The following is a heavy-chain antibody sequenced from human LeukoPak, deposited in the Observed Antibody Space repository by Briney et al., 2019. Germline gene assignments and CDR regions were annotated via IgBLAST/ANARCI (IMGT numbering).Heavy chain of an antibody. D-gene: IGHD6-13*01. CDR1: GFTFRNYG. J-gene: IGHJ4*02. CDR2: IWYDGSNK. Sequence: GGSLRLSCEASGFTFRNYGMHWVRQAPGKGLEWVAIIWYDGSNKYYADSVKGRFTISRDNSKNVVYLQMNSLRAEDTAVYYCAKGGLAAAGINYWGQGTLVTVS. V-gene: IGHV3-33*06. CDR3: AKGGLAAAGINY.